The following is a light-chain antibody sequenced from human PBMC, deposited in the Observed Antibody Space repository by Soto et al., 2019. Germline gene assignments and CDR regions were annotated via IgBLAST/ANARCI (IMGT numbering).Light chain of an antibody. CDR1: SSDVGSYNL. CDR3: CSYAGSSTL. V-gene: IGLV2-23*02. Sequence: QSALTQPASVSGSPGQSITLSCTGTSSDVGSYNLVSWYQQHPGKAPKLMIYEVSKRPSGVSNRFSGSKSGNTASLTISGLQAEDEADYYCCSYAGSSTLFGGGTKLTVL. J-gene: IGLJ2*01. CDR2: EVS.